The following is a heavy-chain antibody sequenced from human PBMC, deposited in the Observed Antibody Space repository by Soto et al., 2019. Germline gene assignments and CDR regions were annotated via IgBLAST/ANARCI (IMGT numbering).Heavy chain of an antibody. CDR2: IIPIFGTA. J-gene: IGHJ5*02. Sequence: VASVEVSCKASGGTFSSYSISWVRQAPGQGLEWMGGIIPIFGTANYAQKFQGRVTITADESTSTAYMELSSLRSEDTAVYYCARTRELPIVNWSDPWGQGTLVTVSS. CDR1: GGTFSSYS. V-gene: IGHV1-69*13. D-gene: IGHD1-26*01. CDR3: ARTRELPIVNWSDP.